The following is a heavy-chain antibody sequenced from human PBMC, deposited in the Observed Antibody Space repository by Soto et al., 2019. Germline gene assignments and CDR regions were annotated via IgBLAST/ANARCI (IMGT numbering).Heavy chain of an antibody. D-gene: IGHD2-2*01. CDR1: GFSLSNAGLG. J-gene: IGHJ5*02. Sequence: QVTVKESGPVLVKPTETLTLTCTVSGFSLSNAGLGVSWIRQPPGKALEWLAHIFSNDEKSYSTSLKSRLTTSXDXXKSQLVLTMTNRDPVDTATYYCASTYSSSWYWFDPWGQGTLVTVSS. CDR3: ASTYSSSWYWFDP. CDR2: IFSNDEK. V-gene: IGHV2-26*04.